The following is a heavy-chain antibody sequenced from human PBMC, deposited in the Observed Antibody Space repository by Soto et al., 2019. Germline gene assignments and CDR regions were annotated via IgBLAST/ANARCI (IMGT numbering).Heavy chain of an antibody. CDR1: GGSMDGYY. CDR2: IYFSGST. CDR3: ARSVATPGTNIDF. D-gene: IGHD6-13*01. V-gene: IGHV4-4*09. Sequence: SETLSLTCSVSGGSMDGYYWSWIRQTPGQGLEWLGFIYFSGSTRYNPSLMSRLTISLDKSKRQFSMSLSSVTAADTAVYYCARSVATPGTNIDFWGQGTLVTVSS. J-gene: IGHJ4*02.